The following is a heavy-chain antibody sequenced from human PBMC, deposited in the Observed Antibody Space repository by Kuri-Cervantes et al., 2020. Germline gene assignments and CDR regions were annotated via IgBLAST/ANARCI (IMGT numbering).Heavy chain of an antibody. J-gene: IGHJ4*02. V-gene: IGHV4-34*01. D-gene: IGHD3-22*01. CDR2: INHSGST. Sequence: GSLRLSCAVYGGSFSGYYWSWIRQPPGKGLEWIGEINHSGSTNYNPSLKSRVTISVDTSKNQFSLKLSSVTAAATAVYYCASYDSSGYYPNYYFDYWGQGTLVTVSS. CDR1: GGSFSGYY. CDR3: ASYDSSGYYPNYYFDY.